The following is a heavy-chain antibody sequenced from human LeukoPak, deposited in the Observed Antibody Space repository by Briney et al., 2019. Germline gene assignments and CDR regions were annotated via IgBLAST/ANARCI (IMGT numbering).Heavy chain of an antibody. Sequence: GRSLRLSCAASGFTFSSYATHWVRQAPGKGSEWVTVISHDGTTKYYADSVKGRFTISRDNSKNTLYLQMSSLRLEDTAMYYCARDPIPGAPDYFGHWGQGTLVTVSS. D-gene: IGHD1-14*01. J-gene: IGHJ4*02. CDR3: ARDPIPGAPDYFGH. CDR1: GFTFSSYA. CDR2: ISHDGTTK. V-gene: IGHV3-30-3*01.